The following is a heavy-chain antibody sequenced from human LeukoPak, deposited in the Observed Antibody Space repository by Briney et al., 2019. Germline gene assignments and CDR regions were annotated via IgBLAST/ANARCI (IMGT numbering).Heavy chain of an antibody. CDR3: ARDLLNEGNHLDY. Sequence: SETLSLTCTVSGGSISSGDYYWSWIRQPPGKGLEWIGYIYYSGSTYYNPSLKSRVTISVDTSENQFSLKLSSVTAADTAVYYCARDLLNEGNHLDYWGQGTLVTVSS. CDR1: GGSISSGDYY. J-gene: IGHJ4*02. CDR2: IYYSGST. V-gene: IGHV4-30-4*01. D-gene: IGHD4-23*01.